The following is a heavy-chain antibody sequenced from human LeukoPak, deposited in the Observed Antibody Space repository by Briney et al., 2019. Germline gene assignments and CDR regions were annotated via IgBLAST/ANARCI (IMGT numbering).Heavy chain of an antibody. D-gene: IGHD2-15*01. CDR2: VHRSGST. CDR1: IDSTNGNY. Sequence: PSETLSLACAVSIDSTNGNYWSWVRQSPGKGLEWIGEVHRSGSTNYQPSLKSRVAISIDRSKDQISLDLTSVTAADTAVYYCAREIFNAPTPGAYWGQGILVTVSS. J-gene: IGHJ4*02. V-gene: IGHV4-4*02. CDR3: AREIFNAPTPGAY.